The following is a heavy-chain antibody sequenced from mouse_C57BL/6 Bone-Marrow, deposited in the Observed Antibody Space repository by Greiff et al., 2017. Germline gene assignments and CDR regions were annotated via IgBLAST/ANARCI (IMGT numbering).Heavy chain of an antibody. CDR1: GFNIKDDY. Sequence: EVQLQQSGAELVRPGASVKLSCTASGFNIKDDYMHWVKQRPEQGLEWIGWIDPENGDTEYASKFQGKATITADTSSNTAYLQLSSLTSEDTAVYYCTYSSGPLAYWGQGTLVTVSA. CDR3: TYSSGPLAY. D-gene: IGHD3-2*02. V-gene: IGHV14-4*01. J-gene: IGHJ3*01. CDR2: IDPENGDT.